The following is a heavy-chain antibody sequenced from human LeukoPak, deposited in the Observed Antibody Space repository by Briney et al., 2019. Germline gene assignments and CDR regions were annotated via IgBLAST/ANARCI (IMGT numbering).Heavy chain of an antibody. J-gene: IGHJ4*02. CDR1: GGSISNYY. D-gene: IGHD3-22*01. V-gene: IGHV4-59*08. CDR2: IYYSGST. CDR3: ARRASTGYYSD. Sequence: TSETLSLTCSVSGGSISNYYWIWIRQPPGMGLEWIGNIYYSGSTNYNPSLKSRVTISVDTSKNQLSLKLSSVTAADTAVYNCARRASTGYYSDWGQGTLVTVSS.